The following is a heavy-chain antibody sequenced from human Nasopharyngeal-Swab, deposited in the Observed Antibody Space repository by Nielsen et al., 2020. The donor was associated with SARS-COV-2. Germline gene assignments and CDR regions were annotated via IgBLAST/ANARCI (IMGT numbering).Heavy chain of an antibody. V-gene: IGHV6-1*01. Sequence: WIRQSPSRGLEWRGRTYYRSTWYDDFAVSVKGRIIINPDTSKNQFSLHLNSVTPEDTAVYYCARDRGTYSSVGTGYYFDYWGQGSLVTVSS. J-gene: IGHJ4*02. CDR2: TYYRSTWYD. CDR3: ARDRGTYSSVGTGYYFDY. D-gene: IGHD3/OR15-3a*01.